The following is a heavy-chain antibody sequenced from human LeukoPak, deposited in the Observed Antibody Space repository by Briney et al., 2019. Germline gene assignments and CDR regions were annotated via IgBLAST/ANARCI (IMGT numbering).Heavy chain of an antibody. V-gene: IGHV4-59*11. CDR3: GRTYSYYYYVDV. CDR1: GGSISSHY. CDR2: IYYSGST. D-gene: IGHD2-15*01. J-gene: IGHJ6*03. Sequence: SETLSLTCTVSGGSISSHYWSWIRQPPGKGLEWIGYIYYSGSTNYNPSLKSRVTISVDTSKNQFSLKLSSVTAADTAVYYCGRTYSYYYYVDVWGKGTTVTVSS.